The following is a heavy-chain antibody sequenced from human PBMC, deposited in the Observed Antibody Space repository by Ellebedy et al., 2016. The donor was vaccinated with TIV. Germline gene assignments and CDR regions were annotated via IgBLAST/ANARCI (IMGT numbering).Heavy chain of an antibody. CDR1: GFTFSSYG. Sequence: GESLKISCAASGFTFSSYGMHWVRQAPGKGLEWVAVIWYDESNEYYADSVKGRFTISIDNSKNTLYLQMNSLRAEDTAVYYCARDGHYYDSGSYSVYGMDVWGQGTTVTVSS. V-gene: IGHV3-33*08. CDR2: IWYDESNE. D-gene: IGHD3-10*01. CDR3: ARDGHYYDSGSYSVYGMDV. J-gene: IGHJ6*02.